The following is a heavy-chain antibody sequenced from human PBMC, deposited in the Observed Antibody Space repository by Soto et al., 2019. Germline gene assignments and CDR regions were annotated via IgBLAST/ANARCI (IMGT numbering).Heavy chain of an antibody. CDR2: INHSGST. V-gene: IGHV4-34*01. CDR1: GGSFSGYY. D-gene: IGHD6-19*01. J-gene: IGHJ4*02. CDR3: ARGLTAVAPFDY. Sequence: SDTLSLTCAVYGGSFSGYYWSWIRQPPGKGLEWIGEINHSGSTNYNPSLKSRVTISVDTSKNQFSLKLSSVTAADTAVYYCARGLTAVAPFDYWGQGTLVTVSS.